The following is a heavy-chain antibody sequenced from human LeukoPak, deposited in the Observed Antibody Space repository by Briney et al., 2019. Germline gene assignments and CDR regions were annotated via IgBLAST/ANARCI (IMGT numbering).Heavy chain of an antibody. D-gene: IGHD6-6*01. Sequence: SETLSLTCTVSGGSISSYYWSWIRQPPGKGLEWIGYIYYSGSTNYNPSLKSRVTISVDTSKNQFSLKLSSVTVADTAVYYCARHSSSSAFDIWGQGTMVTVSS. CDR3: ARHSSSSAFDI. CDR2: IYYSGST. CDR1: GGSISSYY. V-gene: IGHV4-59*01. J-gene: IGHJ3*02.